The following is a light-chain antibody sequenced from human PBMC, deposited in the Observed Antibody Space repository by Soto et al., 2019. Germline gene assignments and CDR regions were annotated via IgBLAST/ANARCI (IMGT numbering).Light chain of an antibody. V-gene: IGLV7-46*01. CDR1: IDTVTTSHW. CDR3: LLSDKGAPAV. J-gene: IGLJ7*01. Sequence: QAVVTQESSLTVSPGGTVTLTCDSSIDTVTTSHWPYWFQQKPGQAPKTLIYDTTNRHSWTPARFSGSILGGKAALILSGAQPEDEAEYYCLLSDKGAPAVFGGGTQLTVL. CDR2: DTT.